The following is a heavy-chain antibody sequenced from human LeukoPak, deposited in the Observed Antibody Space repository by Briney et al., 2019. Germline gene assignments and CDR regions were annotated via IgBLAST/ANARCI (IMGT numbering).Heavy chain of an antibody. J-gene: IGHJ4*02. CDR3: ARYNSGTMDY. CDR1: GVTFRSYD. CDR2: ICNDGSNK. D-gene: IGHD1-20*01. V-gene: IGHV3-33*01. Sequence: PGGSLRLSCVASGVTFRSYDMHRVRREPAKGLEGGTIICNDGSNKYYAESVQGRVTVSRDKSQNTLYLQMDCLSVADTGVYYCARYNSGTMDYWGQRNLVTVSS.